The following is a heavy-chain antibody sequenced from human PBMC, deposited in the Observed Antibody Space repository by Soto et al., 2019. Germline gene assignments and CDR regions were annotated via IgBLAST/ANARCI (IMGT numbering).Heavy chain of an antibody. V-gene: IGHV5-51*01. Sequence: GESLKISCEGFGYSFTRYWIGWVRQMPGNGLEWVGDIYPGDSDINYSASFQGQVTISADKSIDTPYLQWSSLKASDTAMYYCTASLRLLPAGISEDDYHYNGMDVWGQGTTGTVS. CDR3: TASLRLLPAGISEDDYHYNGMDV. CDR1: GYSFTRYW. CDR2: IYPGDSDI. D-gene: IGHD6-13*01. J-gene: IGHJ6*02.